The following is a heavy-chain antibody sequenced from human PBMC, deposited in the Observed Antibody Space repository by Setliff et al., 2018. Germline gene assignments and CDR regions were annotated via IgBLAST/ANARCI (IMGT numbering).Heavy chain of an antibody. CDR3: ARRWAFGAFDI. CDR1: GYTLTSYS. D-gene: IGHD3-3*01. V-gene: IGHV1-3*01. J-gene: IGHJ3*02. Sequence: GASVKVSCKASGYTLTSYSMHWVRQAPGQSLEWMGWINAGNGNTKYSQNFQGRVTVTRDTSASTAYMELSSLKSEDTAVYYCARRWAFGAFDIWGQGTMVTVSS. CDR2: INAGNGNT.